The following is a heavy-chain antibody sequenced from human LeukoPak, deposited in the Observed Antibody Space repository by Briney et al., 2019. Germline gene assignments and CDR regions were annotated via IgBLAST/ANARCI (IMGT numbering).Heavy chain of an antibody. CDR2: IYHSGST. D-gene: IGHD6-13*01. CDR1: GGSISSSNW. J-gene: IGHJ3*02. CDR3: AKTYSSSWYGPFDI. V-gene: IGHV4-4*02. Sequence: SETLSLTCAVSGGSISSSNWWSWVRQPPGKGLEWIGEIYHSGSTNYNPSLKSRVIISVDTSKNQISLKLNSVTAADTAVYYCAKTYSSSWYGPFDIWGQGTMVTVSS.